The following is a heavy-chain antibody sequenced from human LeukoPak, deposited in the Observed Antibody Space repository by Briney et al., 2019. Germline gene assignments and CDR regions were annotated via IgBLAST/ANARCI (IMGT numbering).Heavy chain of an antibody. Sequence: SETLSLTCTVSGVSISSSNSYWGWIRQPPGKGLEWIGSIYYSGNTYYNASLKSQVSISIDTSKNQFSLRLTSVTAADTAVYYCANSLSGYEAGFWGQGTLVTVSS. CDR3: ANSLSGYEAGF. V-gene: IGHV4-39*01. D-gene: IGHD5-12*01. CDR1: GVSISSSNSY. J-gene: IGHJ4*02. CDR2: IYYSGNT.